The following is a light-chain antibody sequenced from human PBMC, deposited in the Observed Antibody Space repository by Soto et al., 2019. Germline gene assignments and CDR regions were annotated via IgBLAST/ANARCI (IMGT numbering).Light chain of an antibody. CDR3: STWDSSLSAAV. CDR2: DNY. CDR1: ISNIGNNY. V-gene: IGLV1-51*01. J-gene: IGLJ2*01. Sequence: QSVLPPPPSVSAAPGQTVTLSCSGSISNIGNNYVSWFQQFPGTGPKLLISDNYKRPSGIPDRFSGSKSGTSATLGITGLQIGDEAAYYCSTWDSSLSAAVFGGGTKVTVL.